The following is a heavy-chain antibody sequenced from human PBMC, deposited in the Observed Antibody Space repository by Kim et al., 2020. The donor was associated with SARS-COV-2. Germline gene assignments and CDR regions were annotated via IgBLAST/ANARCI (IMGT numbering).Heavy chain of an antibody. CDR3: ARDQGSGSYYYYYYYGMDV. V-gene: IGHV1-18*03. CDR1: GYTFTSYG. CDR2: ISAYNGNT. J-gene: IGHJ6*02. Sequence: ASVKVSCKASGYTFTSYGISWVRQAPGQGLEWMGWISAYNGNTNYAQKLQGRVTMTTDTSTSTAYMELRSLRSDDMAVYYCARDQGSGSYYYYYYYGMDVWGQGTTVTVSS. D-gene: IGHD3-10*01.